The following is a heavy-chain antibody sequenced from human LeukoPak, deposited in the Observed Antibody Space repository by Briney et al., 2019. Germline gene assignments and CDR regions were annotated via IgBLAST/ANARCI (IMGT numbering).Heavy chain of an antibody. CDR2: IYYGGTT. Sequence: PSETLSLTCTVSGGSISNYYWNWLRQPPGKGLEWIGYIYYGGTTNYNPSLKSRVTMSLDTSKNQFSLRVTSVTAADTAVYYCARGFDSKSTYFDYWGQGTLVTVSS. CDR1: GGSISNYY. CDR3: ARGFDSKSTYFDY. V-gene: IGHV4-59*13. D-gene: IGHD5-12*01. J-gene: IGHJ4*02.